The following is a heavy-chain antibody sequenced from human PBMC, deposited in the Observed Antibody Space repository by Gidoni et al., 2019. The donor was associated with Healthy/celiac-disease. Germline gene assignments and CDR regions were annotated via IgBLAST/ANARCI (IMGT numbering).Heavy chain of an antibody. J-gene: IGHJ3*02. CDR3: ARGVVVTAIRI. D-gene: IGHD2-21*02. CDR2: INHSGST. V-gene: IGHV4-34*01. CDR1: GGSFRGYY. Sequence: QVQLQQWGAGLLKPSETLSLTCAVYGGSFRGYYWSWIRQPPGKGLEWIGEINHSGSTNYNPSLKSRVTISVDTSKNQFSLKLSSVTAADTAVYYCARGVVVTAIRIWGQGTMVTVSS.